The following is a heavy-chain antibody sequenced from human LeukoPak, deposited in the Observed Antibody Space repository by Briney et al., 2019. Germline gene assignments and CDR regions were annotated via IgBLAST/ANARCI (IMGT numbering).Heavy chain of an antibody. Sequence: GGSLRLSCAASGFTFSNYALSWVRQAPGKGLEWVSSISGSGDSTNYADSVKGRFTVSRDNSKNTLYLQLNSLRADDTAVYYCAKDWVTFDYWGQGTLVTVSS. D-gene: IGHD2-21*02. CDR2: ISGSGDST. CDR3: AKDWVTFDY. V-gene: IGHV3-23*01. J-gene: IGHJ4*02. CDR1: GFTFSNYA.